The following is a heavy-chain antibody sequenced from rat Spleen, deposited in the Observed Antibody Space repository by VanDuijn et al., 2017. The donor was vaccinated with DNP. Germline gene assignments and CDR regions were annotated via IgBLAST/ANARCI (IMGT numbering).Heavy chain of an antibody. J-gene: IGHJ1*01. Sequence: EVQLVESGGGLVQPGRSLKLSCAASGFTFTNYGMAWVRQAPTKGLEWVATISYDGSSTYYRDSVKGRFIISRDNAKSTLYLQMDSLKSEDTATYYCTTDRNWEPPYYWYFDFWGPGTMVTVSS. V-gene: IGHV5-29*01. CDR3: TTDRNWEPPYYWYFDF. CDR2: ISYDGSST. CDR1: GFTFTNYG. D-gene: IGHD5-1*01.